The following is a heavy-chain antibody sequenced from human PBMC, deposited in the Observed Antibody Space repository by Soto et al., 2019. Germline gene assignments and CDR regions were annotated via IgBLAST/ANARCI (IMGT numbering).Heavy chain of an antibody. CDR3: ARLGGDGPRVSGPNWFDP. J-gene: IGHJ5*02. CDR2: IDPSDSYT. V-gene: IGHV5-10-1*01. D-gene: IGHD2-21*01. Sequence: GESLKISCKGSGYSFTSYWISWVRQMPGKGLEWMGRIDPSDSYTNYSPSFQGHVTISADKSISTAYLQWSSLKASDTAMYYCARLGGDGPRVSGPNWFDPWGQGTLVTVSS. CDR1: GYSFTSYW.